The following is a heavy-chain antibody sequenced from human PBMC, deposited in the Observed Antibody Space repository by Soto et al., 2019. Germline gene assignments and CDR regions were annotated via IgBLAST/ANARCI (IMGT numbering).Heavy chain of an antibody. Sequence: GGSLRLSCAASGFTFDDYAMHWVRQAPGKGLEWVSGISWNSGSIGYADSVKGRFTISRDNAKNSLYLQMNSLRAEDTALYYCAKDLSSGGSYWNAFDIWGQGTMVTVSS. V-gene: IGHV3-9*01. CDR1: GFTFDDYA. D-gene: IGHD1-26*01. CDR2: ISWNSGSI. J-gene: IGHJ3*02. CDR3: AKDLSSGGSYWNAFDI.